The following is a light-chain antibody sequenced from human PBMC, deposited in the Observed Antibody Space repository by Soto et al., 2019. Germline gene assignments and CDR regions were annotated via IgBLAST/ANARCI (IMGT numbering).Light chain of an antibody. CDR1: QSVSSCF. Sequence: EIVLTQSPGTLYLSPGERATLSCRASQSVSSCFLAWYHPKTGQAPRLLIYDASGRATGIPDRFSGSGSGTDFTLTISSMEPEDVAVYYCQQYGSSPLTFGGGTKVEIK. CDR3: QQYGSSPLT. J-gene: IGKJ4*01. CDR2: DAS. V-gene: IGKV3-20*01.